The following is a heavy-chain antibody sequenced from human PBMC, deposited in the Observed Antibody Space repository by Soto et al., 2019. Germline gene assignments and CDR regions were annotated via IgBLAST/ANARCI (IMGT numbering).Heavy chain of an antibody. J-gene: IGHJ4*02. D-gene: IGHD5-12*01. Sequence: TSETLSLTCTVSGGSINTFYWSWVRQPAGKGLEWIGRIFSSGSTSFNPSLESRVAMSVDTSKNHFSLNLSSVTAADMAVYYCAREGSYSAYNFAHGIQLWSFDFWDQGALVTVSS. CDR2: IFSSGST. V-gene: IGHV4-4*07. CDR1: GGSINTFY. CDR3: AREGSYSAYNFAHGIQLWSFDF.